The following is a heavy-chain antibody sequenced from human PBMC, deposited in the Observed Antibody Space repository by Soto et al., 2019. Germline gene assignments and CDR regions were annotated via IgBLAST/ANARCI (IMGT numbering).Heavy chain of an antibody. CDR3: ARDKITGLFDY. CDR1: GGSFSGYI. Sequence: SETLSLTCAVSGGSFSGYIWTWIRQTPGKGLQWIGQINHSGSTNYNPSLKSRVTISVDTSKNQFSLKLTSVTAADTAVYYCARDKITGLFDYWGQGTLVTVSS. CDR2: INHSGST. J-gene: IGHJ4*02. D-gene: IGHD2-8*02. V-gene: IGHV4-34*01.